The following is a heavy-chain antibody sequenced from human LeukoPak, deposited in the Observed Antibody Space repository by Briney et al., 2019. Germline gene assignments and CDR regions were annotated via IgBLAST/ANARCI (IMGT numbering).Heavy chain of an antibody. CDR3: ARGGGSSWYVDY. J-gene: IGHJ4*02. V-gene: IGHV4-34*01. Sequence: SETLSLTCAVYGGSFSDYYWSWIRQPPGKGLEWIGEINHSGSTDCSPSLKSRVTISVDTSKSQFSLKLSSVTAADTAVYYCARGGGSSWYVDYWGQGTLVTVSS. CDR1: GGSFSDYY. D-gene: IGHD6-13*01. CDR2: INHSGST.